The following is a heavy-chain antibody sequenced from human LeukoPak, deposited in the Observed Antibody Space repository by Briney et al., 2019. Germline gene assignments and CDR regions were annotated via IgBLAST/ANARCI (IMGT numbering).Heavy chain of an antibody. CDR2: IYPGDSGT. CDR3: ARRDSSGYNYFYY. V-gene: IGHV5-51*01. Sequence: GESLKISCKGAGDSFTSYWIGWVRQMPGKGLEWMGIIYPGDSGTRYSPSFQGQVTISADKSISTAYLQWSSLKASDTAMYYCARRDSSGYNYFYYWGQGTLVTVSS. CDR1: GDSFTSYW. D-gene: IGHD3-22*01. J-gene: IGHJ4*02.